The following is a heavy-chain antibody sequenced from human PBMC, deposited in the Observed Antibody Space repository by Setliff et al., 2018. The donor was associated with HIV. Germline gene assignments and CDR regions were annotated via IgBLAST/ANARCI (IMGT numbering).Heavy chain of an antibody. D-gene: IGHD3-3*01. CDR3: ARGGTHYDFWSGYRLGYVDL. Sequence: ASVKVSCKASGYTFSNYAVNWVRQAPGQGLEWMGYINTNSGNPTYAQGFTGRFVFSLDTSVSTAYLQISSLKAEDTAMYYCARGGTHYDFWSGYRLGYVDLWGRGALVT. V-gene: IGHV7-4-1*02. CDR2: INTNSGNP. J-gene: IGHJ2*01. CDR1: GYTFSNYA.